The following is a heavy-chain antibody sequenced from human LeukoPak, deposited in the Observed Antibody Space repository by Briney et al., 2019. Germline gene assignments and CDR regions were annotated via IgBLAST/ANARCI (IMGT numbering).Heavy chain of an antibody. J-gene: IGHJ5*02. V-gene: IGHV1-2*02. Sequence: ASVKVSCKASGYTFTGYYMHWVRQAPGQGLEWMGWINPNSGGTNYAQKFQGRVTMTRDTSISTAYMELSRLRSDDTAVYYCARASSYAYCGGDCYTGWFDPWGQGTLVTVSS. CDR1: GYTFTGYY. D-gene: IGHD2-21*02. CDR2: INPNSGGT. CDR3: ARASSYAYCGGDCYTGWFDP.